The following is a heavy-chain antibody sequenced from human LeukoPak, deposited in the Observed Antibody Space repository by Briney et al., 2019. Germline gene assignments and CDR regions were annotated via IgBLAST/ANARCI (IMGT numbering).Heavy chain of an antibody. V-gene: IGHV3-23*01. Sequence: GSLRLSCAASGFTFSSYSMNWVRQAPGKGLEWVSTISGGGDATYYADSVKGRFTISRDNSKNTLYLQMNSLRVEDTAVYYCARDSSMLRGPLVIYYFDFWGQGTLVTVSS. CDR2: ISGGGDAT. D-gene: IGHD3-10*01. J-gene: IGHJ4*02. CDR3: ARDSSMLRGPLVIYYFDF. CDR1: GFTFSSYS.